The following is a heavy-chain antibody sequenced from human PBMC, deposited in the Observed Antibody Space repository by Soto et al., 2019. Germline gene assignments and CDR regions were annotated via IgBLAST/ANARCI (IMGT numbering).Heavy chain of an antibody. Sequence: GSLRLSCAASGFTFSTYGIHWVHPAPGKGPEWVAIIWADENKKYYADSVKGRFTISRDNPKNMLYLQMDSLGAEDTAVYYCARDLVAAAGTKTYWGQGTLVTVSS. CDR1: GFTFSTYG. J-gene: IGHJ4*02. D-gene: IGHD6-13*01. CDR3: ARDLVAAAGTKTY. V-gene: IGHV3-33*01. CDR2: IWADENKK.